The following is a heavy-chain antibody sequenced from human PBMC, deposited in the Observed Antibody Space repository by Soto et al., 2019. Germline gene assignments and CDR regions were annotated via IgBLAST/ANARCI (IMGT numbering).Heavy chain of an antibody. CDR3: AREYSMVMVRGTTAWFDP. J-gene: IGHJ5*02. CDR2: ISAYNGNT. D-gene: IGHD3-10*01. V-gene: IGHV1-18*04. CDR1: GYTFTSYG. Sequence: ASVKVSCKASGYTFTSYGISWVRQAPGQGLEWMGWISAYNGNTNYAQKLQGRVTMTTDTSTSTAYMELRSLRSDDTAVYYCAREYSMVMVRGTTAWFDPWGQGTLVTVSS.